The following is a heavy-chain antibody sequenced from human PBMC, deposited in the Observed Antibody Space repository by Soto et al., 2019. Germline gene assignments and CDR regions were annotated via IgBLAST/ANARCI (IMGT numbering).Heavy chain of an antibody. CDR2: IYYGGST. J-gene: IGHJ4*02. CDR3: ARVRREYDNSGPVDY. Sequence: PSETLSLTFAVSGCSISSGDYSWNWILQPPGEGLEWIGYIYYGGSTYYNPSLQSRVTMSVDRSRNQFSLKLNSVTAADTAVYYCARVRREYDNSGPVDYWGQGTLVSVSS. D-gene: IGHD3-22*01. CDR1: GCSISSGDYS. V-gene: IGHV4-30-2*01.